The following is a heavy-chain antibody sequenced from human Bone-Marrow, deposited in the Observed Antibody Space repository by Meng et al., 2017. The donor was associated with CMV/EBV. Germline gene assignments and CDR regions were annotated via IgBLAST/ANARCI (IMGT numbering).Heavy chain of an antibody. D-gene: IGHD3-3*01. J-gene: IGHJ4*02. CDR3: AREVRAYDFWSGYQN. Sequence: GESLKISCAASGFTFSDYYMSWIRQATGKGLEWVSGINWNGGSTGYADSVKGRFTISRDNAKNSLYLQMNSLRAEDTALYHCAREVRAYDFWSGYQNWGQGTLVTVFS. CDR2: INWNGGST. CDR1: GFTFSDYY. V-gene: IGHV3-20*01.